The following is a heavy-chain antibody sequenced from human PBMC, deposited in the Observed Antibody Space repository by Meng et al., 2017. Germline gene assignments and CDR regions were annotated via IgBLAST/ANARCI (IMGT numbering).Heavy chain of an antibody. Sequence: GSLRLSCTVSGGSISSSSYYWGWIRQPPGKGLEWIGSIYYSGSTYYNPSLKSRVTISVGTSKNQFSLKLSSVTAADTAVYYCAGSSSWPFDYWGQGTLVTVSS. V-gene: IGHV4-39*07. D-gene: IGHD6-13*01. CDR2: IYYSGST. CDR3: AGSSSWPFDY. J-gene: IGHJ4*02. CDR1: GGSISSSSYY.